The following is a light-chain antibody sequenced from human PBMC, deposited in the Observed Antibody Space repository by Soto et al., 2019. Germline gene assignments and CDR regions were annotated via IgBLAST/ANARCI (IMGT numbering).Light chain of an antibody. Sequence: EIVMTQSPATLSVSPGERATLSCSASQSVSSNLAWYQQKPGQAPRLVIYGASTRATGIPARFSGSGSGTEFTLTISSLQSEDFAVYYCQQYNNWGTFGQGTKVEIK. CDR2: GAS. CDR3: QQYNNWGT. V-gene: IGKV3-15*01. J-gene: IGKJ1*01. CDR1: QSVSSN.